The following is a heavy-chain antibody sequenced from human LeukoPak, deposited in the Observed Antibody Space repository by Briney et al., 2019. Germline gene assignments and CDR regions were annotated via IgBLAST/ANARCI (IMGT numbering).Heavy chain of an antibody. J-gene: IGHJ4*02. V-gene: IGHV4-31*03. CDR1: GGSISSGGYY. CDR3: ARVGAYYYDSSGYYLGY. Sequence: SESLSLTCTVSGGSISSGGYYWSWIRQHRGKGREWIGYIYYSGSTYYNPTLKSRVTISVDTSKNQFSLKLSSVTAADTAVYYCARVGAYYYDSSGYYLGYWGQGTLVTVSS. D-gene: IGHD3-22*01. CDR2: IYYSGST.